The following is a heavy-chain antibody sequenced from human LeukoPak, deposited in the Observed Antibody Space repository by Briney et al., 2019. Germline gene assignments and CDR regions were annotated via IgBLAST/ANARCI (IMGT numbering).Heavy chain of an antibody. Sequence: GGSLRLSCVASGFTFSDYAMAWVRQAPGKGLEWVAVIWSDGTNQYYADSVKGRFTISRDDSGNTVYLQMNSLRPEDTGVYYCARDAQRGFDYSNSLENWGQGTPVTVST. D-gene: IGHD4-11*01. J-gene: IGHJ4*02. CDR2: IWSDGTNQ. V-gene: IGHV3-33*08. CDR3: ARDAQRGFDYSNSLEN. CDR1: GFTFSDYA.